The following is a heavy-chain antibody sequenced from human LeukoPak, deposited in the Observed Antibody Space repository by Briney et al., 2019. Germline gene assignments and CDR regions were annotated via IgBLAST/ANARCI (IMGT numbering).Heavy chain of an antibody. Sequence: SQTLSLTCTVSGGSISSYYWSWIRQPAGKGLEWIGRIYTSGSTNYNPSLKSRVTISVDTSKNQFSLKLSSVTAADTAVYYCAREDYDFWSGYSTFDYWGQGTLVTVSS. CDR2: IYTSGST. D-gene: IGHD3-3*01. J-gene: IGHJ4*02. V-gene: IGHV4-4*07. CDR3: AREDYDFWSGYSTFDY. CDR1: GGSISSYY.